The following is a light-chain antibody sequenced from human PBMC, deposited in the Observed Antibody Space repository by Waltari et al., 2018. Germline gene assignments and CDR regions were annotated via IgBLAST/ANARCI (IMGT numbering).Light chain of an antibody. CDR3: QQYNSFSRT. V-gene: IGKV1-5*03. Sequence: IQMTQSPSTLSASVGDRVTITCRASLSVSTWLAWYQQKPGKAPKLLISEASNLESGVPSRFRGSGSGIEFTLTISSLQPDDFATYFCQQYNSFSRTFGQGTKVEIK. J-gene: IGKJ1*01. CDR1: LSVSTW. CDR2: EAS.